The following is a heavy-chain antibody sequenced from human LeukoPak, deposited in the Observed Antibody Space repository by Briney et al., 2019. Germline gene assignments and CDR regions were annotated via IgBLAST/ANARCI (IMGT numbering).Heavy chain of an antibody. V-gene: IGHV3-48*01. D-gene: IGHD3-22*01. J-gene: IGHJ3*02. CDR3: ARDLAPYYYDSSCYYQSGAFDI. CDR2: ISNSSSTI. CDR1: GFTFSSYS. Sequence: PGGSLRLSCAASGFTFSSYSMNWVRQAPGKGLEWVSYISNSSSTIYYADSVKGRFTISRDNANNSLYLQMNSLRAEDTAVYYCARDLAPYYYDSSCYYQSGAFDIWGQGTMVTVSS.